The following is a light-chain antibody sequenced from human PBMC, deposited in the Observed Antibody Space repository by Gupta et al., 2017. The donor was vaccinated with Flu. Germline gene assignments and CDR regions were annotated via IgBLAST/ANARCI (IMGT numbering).Light chain of an antibody. Sequence: QSVLAQPPSASGTPGQRVTISCSGSCSNIGSNTVNWYQQVPGTAPKLLIYGNNQRPSGVPDRFSGSKSGTSASLAISGLQSEDEVDYYCAAWDDSLNGHYVFGTGTKVTVL. CDR2: GNN. CDR3: AAWDDSLNGHYV. V-gene: IGLV1-44*01. J-gene: IGLJ1*01. CDR1: CSNIGSNT.